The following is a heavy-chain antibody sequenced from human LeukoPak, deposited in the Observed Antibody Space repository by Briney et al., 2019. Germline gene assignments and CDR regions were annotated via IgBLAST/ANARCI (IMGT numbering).Heavy chain of an antibody. CDR2: IYSCGST. J-gene: IGHJ4*02. D-gene: IGHD1-26*01. Sequence: GGSLRLSCAASGFTVSSNYMSWVRQAPGKGLEWVSVIYSCGSTYYADSVKGRFTISRDNSKNTLYLQMNNLREEDTAAYYCTRDPILGAPDYFDYWGQGTLVTVSS. CDR3: TRDPILGAPDYFDY. V-gene: IGHV3-66*03. CDR1: GFTVSSNY.